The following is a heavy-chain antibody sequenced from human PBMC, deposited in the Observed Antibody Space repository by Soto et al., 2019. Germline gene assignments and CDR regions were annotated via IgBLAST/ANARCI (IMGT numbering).Heavy chain of an antibody. J-gene: IGHJ5*02. CDR2: ISYDGNT. V-gene: IGHV4-31*03. Sequence: PSETLSLTCSVSGGSITSAVQYWTWIRQHPGKGLEWIGYISYDGNTYYNPSLKSRLSMSMDTSRNQFSLRLSSVTAADTAVYHCARDRSYYSWGSYKWFDPWGQGTLVTVSS. CDR1: GGSITSAVQY. D-gene: IGHD3-10*01. CDR3: ARDRSYYSWGSYKWFDP.